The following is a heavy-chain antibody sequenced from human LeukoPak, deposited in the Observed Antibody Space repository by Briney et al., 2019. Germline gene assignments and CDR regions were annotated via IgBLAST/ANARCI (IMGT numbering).Heavy chain of an antibody. CDR1: GYTFTIYG. Sequence: ASVKVSCKASGYTFTIYGISWVRQAPGQGLEWMGWISAYNGNTNYAQKLQGRVTMTTDTSTSTAYMELRSLRSDDTAVYYCARLSRYYDFWSGYAYYYYMDVWGKGTTVTVSS. J-gene: IGHJ6*03. CDR2: ISAYNGNT. D-gene: IGHD3-3*01. CDR3: ARLSRYYDFWSGYAYYYYMDV. V-gene: IGHV1-18*01.